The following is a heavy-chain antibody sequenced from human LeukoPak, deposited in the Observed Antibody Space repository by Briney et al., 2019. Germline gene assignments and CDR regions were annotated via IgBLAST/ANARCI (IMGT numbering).Heavy chain of an antibody. CDR1: GYMFTDYY. D-gene: IGHD2-15*01. V-gene: IGHV1-2*02. Sequence: ASVKVSCKAYGYMFTDYYLHWVRQAPGQGLEWMGWIKAESGRTHYAQKFQGGVTMTRDTSISTAYMELSRLRSDDTALYYCARGGKYGCSGGSCYSDYWGQGTLVTVSS. CDR2: IKAESGRT. J-gene: IGHJ4*02. CDR3: ARGGKYGCSGGSCYSDY.